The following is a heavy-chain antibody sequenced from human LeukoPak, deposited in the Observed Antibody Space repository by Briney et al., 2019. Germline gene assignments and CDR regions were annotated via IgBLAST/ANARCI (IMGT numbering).Heavy chain of an antibody. CDR1: GFTFSSYA. V-gene: IGHV3-23*01. CDR3: AKDATYYYGSGSYSSWFDP. D-gene: IGHD3-10*01. CDR2: ISGSGGST. J-gene: IGHJ5*02. Sequence: PGGSLRLSCAASGFTFSSYAMSWVRQAPGKGLEWVSAISGSGGSTYYADSVKGRFTISRDNSKNTLYLQMNSLRAEDTAVYYCAKDATYYYGSGSYSSWFDPWGQGTPVTVSS.